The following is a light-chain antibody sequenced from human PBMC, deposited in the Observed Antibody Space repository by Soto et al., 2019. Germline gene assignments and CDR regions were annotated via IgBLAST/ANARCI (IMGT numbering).Light chain of an antibody. J-gene: IGLJ1*01. V-gene: IGLV2-11*01. CDR3: CSYAGSYTLYV. CDR2: DVT. Sequence: QSVLPQPRSVSGSPGQSVTISCTGTSSDVGGYNYVSWYQQHPGKAPRLMIYDVTKRPSGVPDRFSGSKSGNTASLTVSGLQAEDEADYYCCSYAGSYTLYVFGTGTKVTVL. CDR1: SSDVGGYNY.